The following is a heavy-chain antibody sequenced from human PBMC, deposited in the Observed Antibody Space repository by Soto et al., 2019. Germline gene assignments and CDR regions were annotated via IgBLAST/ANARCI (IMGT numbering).Heavy chain of an antibody. CDR1: GYTFTSYA. CDR3: ARGGRVYGYFDL. J-gene: IGHJ2*01. V-gene: IGHV1-3*01. Sequence: QVQLVQSGAEVKKPGASVKVSCKASGYTFTSYAMHWVRQAPGQRLEWMGWINAGNGNTKYSQKFQGRVTITRDTSASTAYIELRSLRSEDTAVYYGARGGRVYGYFDLWGRGTLATVSS. CDR2: INAGNGNT. D-gene: IGHD1-26*01.